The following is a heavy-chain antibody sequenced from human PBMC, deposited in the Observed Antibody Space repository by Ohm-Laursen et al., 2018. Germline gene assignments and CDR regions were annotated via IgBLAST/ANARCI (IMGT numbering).Heavy chain of an antibody. D-gene: IGHD3-3*01. V-gene: IGHV3-48*03. CDR1: GFTFSRYE. CDR3: ATRTIFGVVAYGY. Sequence: SLRLSCAASGFTFSRYEMNWVRQAPGKGLEWVSYISSSGSTIYYADSVKGRFTISRDNAKNSLYLQMNSLRAEDTAVYYCATRTIFGVVAYGYWGQGTLVTVSS. CDR2: ISSSGSTI. J-gene: IGHJ4*02.